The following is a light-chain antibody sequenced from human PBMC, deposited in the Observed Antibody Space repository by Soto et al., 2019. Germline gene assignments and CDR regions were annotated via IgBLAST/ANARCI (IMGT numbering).Light chain of an antibody. CDR3: SSYTGSSTYV. CDR2: EVS. CDR1: SGDVGGYNY. J-gene: IGLJ1*01. Sequence: QSALTQPASVSGAPGQSITISCTGTSGDVGGYNYVSWYQQHPGKAPKLMIYEVSTRPSGVSDRFSGSKSDNTASLTISGLQAEDEADDYCSSYTGSSTYVVGTGTKLTVL. V-gene: IGLV2-14*01.